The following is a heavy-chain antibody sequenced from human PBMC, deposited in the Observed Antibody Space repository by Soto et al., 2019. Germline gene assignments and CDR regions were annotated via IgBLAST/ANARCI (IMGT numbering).Heavy chain of an antibody. J-gene: IGHJ5*02. CDR1: GGSFSGYY. Sequence: SEALSLTCAVYGGSFSGYYWSWIRQPPGKGLEWIGEINHSGSTNYNPSLKSRVTISVDTSKNQFSLKLSSVTAADTAVYYCARSSIVVVLAAMSRDNWFDPWGQGTLVTVSS. D-gene: IGHD2-15*01. CDR3: ARSSIVVVLAAMSRDNWFDP. V-gene: IGHV4-34*01. CDR2: INHSGST.